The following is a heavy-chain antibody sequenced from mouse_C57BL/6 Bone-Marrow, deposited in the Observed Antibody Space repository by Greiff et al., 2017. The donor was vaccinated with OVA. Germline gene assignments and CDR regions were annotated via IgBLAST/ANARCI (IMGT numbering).Heavy chain of an antibody. Sequence: EVQLQQSGTVLARPGASVKMSCKTSGYTFTSYWMHWVKQRPGQGLEWIGAIYPGNSDTSYNQKFKGKAKLTAVTSASTAYMELSSLTNEDSAVYYCTRRATSPEYYYAMDDWDQGTSVTVSS. D-gene: IGHD3-1*01. CDR3: TRRATSPEYYYAMDD. CDR2: IYPGNSDT. J-gene: IGHJ4*01. CDR1: GYTFTSYW. V-gene: IGHV1-5*01.